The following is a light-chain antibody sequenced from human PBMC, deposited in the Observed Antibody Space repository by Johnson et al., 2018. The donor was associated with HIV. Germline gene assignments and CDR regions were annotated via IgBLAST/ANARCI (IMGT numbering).Light chain of an antibody. CDR3: GTWYSSLSAEV. Sequence: QSVLTQPPSVSAAPGQKVTISCSGSSSNIGNNYVSWYQQPPGTAPKLLIYDNNKRPSGIPDRFSGSKSGTSATLGITGLQTGDEADYYCGTWYSSLSAEVFGTGTKVTVL. J-gene: IGLJ1*01. CDR1: SSNIGNNY. CDR2: DNN. V-gene: IGLV1-51*01.